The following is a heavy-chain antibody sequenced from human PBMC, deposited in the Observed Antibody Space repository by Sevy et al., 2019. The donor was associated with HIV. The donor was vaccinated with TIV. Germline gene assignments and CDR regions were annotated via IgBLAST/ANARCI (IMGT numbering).Heavy chain of an antibody. CDR3: ARLDGYSYGHDY. D-gene: IGHD5-18*01. CDR1: GGSISSSSYY. J-gene: IGHJ4*02. Sequence: SETLSLTCTVSGGSISSSSYYWGWIRQPPGKGLEWIGSIYYSGSTYYNPSLKSQVTISVDTSKNQFSLKLSSVTAADTAVYYCARLDGYSYGHDYWGQGTLVTVSS. V-gene: IGHV4-39*01. CDR2: IYYSGST.